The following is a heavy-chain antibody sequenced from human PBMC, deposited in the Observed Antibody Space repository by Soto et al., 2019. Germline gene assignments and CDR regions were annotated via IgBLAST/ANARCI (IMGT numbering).Heavy chain of an antibody. V-gene: IGHV1-69*12. Sequence: QVQLVQSGAEVKKPGSSVKVSCKASGGTFSSYAISWVRQAPGQGLEWMGGIIPIFGTANYAQKFQGRVTITADESTSTAYMELSSLRSEDTAVYSCARVSDTAMVTGYYYGMDVWGQGTTVTVSS. CDR2: IIPIFGTA. J-gene: IGHJ6*02. CDR1: GGTFSSYA. CDR3: ARVSDTAMVTGYYYGMDV. D-gene: IGHD5-18*01.